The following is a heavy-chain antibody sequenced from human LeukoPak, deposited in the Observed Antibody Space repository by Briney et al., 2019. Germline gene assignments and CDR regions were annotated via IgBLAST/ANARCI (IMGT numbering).Heavy chain of an antibody. CDR2: IYHSGST. CDR1: DGSISSSNW. CDR3: ARGVIAAGGNDFDY. V-gene: IGHV4-4*02. Sequence: SETLSLTCAVSDGSISSSNWWSWVRQPPGKGLEWIGEIYHSGSTNYNPSLKSRVTMSVDTSKNQLSLKVISVTAADTAVYYCARGVIAAGGNDFDYWGQGTLVTVSS. D-gene: IGHD6-13*01. J-gene: IGHJ4*02.